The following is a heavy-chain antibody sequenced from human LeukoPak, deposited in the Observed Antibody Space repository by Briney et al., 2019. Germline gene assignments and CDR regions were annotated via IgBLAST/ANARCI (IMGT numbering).Heavy chain of an antibody. CDR2: ISSSSRYI. CDR1: RFTFSNYN. D-gene: IGHD3-9*01. Sequence: AGGSLRLSCAASRFTFSNYNMNWVRQAPGKGLEWVSSISSSSRYIYYADSVKGRFTISRDNAKNSLFLQMNSLRAEDTAVHYRARDLTGMDVWGQGTTVTVSS. J-gene: IGHJ6*02. CDR3: ARDLTGMDV. V-gene: IGHV3-21*01.